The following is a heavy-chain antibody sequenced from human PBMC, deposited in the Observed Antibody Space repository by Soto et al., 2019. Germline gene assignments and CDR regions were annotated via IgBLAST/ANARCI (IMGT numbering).Heavy chain of an antibody. D-gene: IGHD1-26*01. CDR3: ARGRSLYWYFDL. CDR1: WCTVTVYT. J-gene: IGHJ2*01. Sequence: FRSAWCTVTVYTLVVVRSVHGQSLEWMGWINAGNDNTKDSQKSQGRVNITRDTSASKAYMELSSLRSEDTAVYYSARGRSLYWYFDLWGRGTLVTVSS. CDR2: INAGNDNT. V-gene: IGHV1-3*01.